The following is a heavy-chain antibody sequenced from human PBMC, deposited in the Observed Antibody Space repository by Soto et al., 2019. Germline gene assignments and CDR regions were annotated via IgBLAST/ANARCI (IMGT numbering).Heavy chain of an antibody. J-gene: IGHJ6*02. Sequence: QVQLVQSGAEVKKPGSSVKVSCKASGGTFSSYAISWVRQAPGQGLEWMGGIIPIFGTANYAQKFQGRVTITADESTSTAYRELSSLRSEDTAVYYWARHVPAAVYYYCMDVWGQGTTVTVSS. CDR3: ARHVPAAVYYYCMDV. CDR2: IIPIFGTA. V-gene: IGHV1-69*12. CDR1: GGTFSSYA. D-gene: IGHD2-2*01.